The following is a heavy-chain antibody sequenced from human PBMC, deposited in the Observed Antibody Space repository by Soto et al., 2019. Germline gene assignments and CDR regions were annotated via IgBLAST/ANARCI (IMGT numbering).Heavy chain of an antibody. CDR1: GFTFSSYG. Sequence: GGSLRLSCAASGFTFSSYGMHWVRQAPGKGLEWVAAIWYDGSNKYYADSVKGRFTISRDNSKNTLYLQMNSLRAEDTAVYYCARSPTSAVYATREVGYFDYWGQGTLVTVSS. J-gene: IGHJ4*02. CDR2: IWYDGSNK. V-gene: IGHV3-33*01. CDR3: ARSPTSAVYATREVGYFDY. D-gene: IGHD2-8*01.